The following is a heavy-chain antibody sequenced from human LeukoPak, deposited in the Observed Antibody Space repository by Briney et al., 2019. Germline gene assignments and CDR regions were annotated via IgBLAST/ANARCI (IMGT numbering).Heavy chain of an antibody. V-gene: IGHV4-39*07. J-gene: IGHJ4*02. CDR2: MYYSGST. CDR3: AREMRSPRGGFDY. D-gene: IGHD3-10*01. CDR1: SGSISSTSYY. Sequence: KPSETLSLTCTVSSGSISSTSYYWGWIRQPPGMGLEWIGSMYYSGSTYYNPSLKSRVTISVDTSKSQFSLKLSSVTAADTAVYYCAREMRSPRGGFDYWDQGTLVTDSS.